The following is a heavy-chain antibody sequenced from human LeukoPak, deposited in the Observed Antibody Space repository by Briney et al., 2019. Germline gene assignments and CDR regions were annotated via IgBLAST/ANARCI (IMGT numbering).Heavy chain of an antibody. V-gene: IGHV1-69*05. D-gene: IGHD3-22*01. Sequence: ASVKVSCKPSGYTFTAYYMHLVRQAPGQGLEWMGGIIPIFGTANYAQKFQGRVTITTDESTSTAYMELSSLRSEDTAVYYCARSYYDRGYYFDYWGQGTLVTVSS. CDR3: ARSYYDRGYYFDY. CDR2: IIPIFGTA. CDR1: GYTFTAYY. J-gene: IGHJ4*02.